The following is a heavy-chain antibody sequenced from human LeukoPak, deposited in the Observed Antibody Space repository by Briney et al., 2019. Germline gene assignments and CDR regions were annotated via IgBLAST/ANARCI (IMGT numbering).Heavy chain of an antibody. Sequence: GASVKVSCKASGYTFTGYYMHWVRQAPGQGLEWMGWMNPNSGNTGYAQKFQGRVTMTRNTSISTAYMELSSLRSEDTAVYYCARGFRRLAAQPLNYWGQGTLVTVSS. CDR2: MNPNSGNT. J-gene: IGHJ4*02. CDR1: GYTFTGYY. D-gene: IGHD6-6*01. V-gene: IGHV1-8*02. CDR3: ARGFRRLAAQPLNY.